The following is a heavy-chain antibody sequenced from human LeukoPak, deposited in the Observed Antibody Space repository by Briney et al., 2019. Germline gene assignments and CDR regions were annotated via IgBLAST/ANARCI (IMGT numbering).Heavy chain of an antibody. CDR3: ARGYYYDSSGYYESLYFDY. V-gene: IGHV4-59*12. D-gene: IGHD3-22*01. J-gene: IGHJ4*02. CDR1: GGSINSYY. Sequence: SETLSLTCTVSGGSINSYYWSWIRQPPGKGLEWIGYIYYSGGTNYNPSLKSRVTISVDTSKNQFSLKLSSVTAADTAVYYCARGYYYDSSGYYESLYFDYWGQGTLVTVSS. CDR2: IYYSGGT.